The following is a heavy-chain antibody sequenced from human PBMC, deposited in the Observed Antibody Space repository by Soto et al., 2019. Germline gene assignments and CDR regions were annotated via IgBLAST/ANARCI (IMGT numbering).Heavy chain of an antibody. CDR1: DDSINSDKYY. Sequence: QLQLQESDPGLVKPSETLSLTCSVSDDSINSDKYYWGWIRQPPGKGLEWIGSIYYRGNAYYNPSLQTRVTISLDKSRSQFSLKLNSVTAADSAVYFCASLEGLATISYYFDFWGPGALVTVSS. D-gene: IGHD3-9*01. CDR2: IYYRGNA. V-gene: IGHV4-39*01. J-gene: IGHJ4*02. CDR3: ASLEGLATISYYFDF.